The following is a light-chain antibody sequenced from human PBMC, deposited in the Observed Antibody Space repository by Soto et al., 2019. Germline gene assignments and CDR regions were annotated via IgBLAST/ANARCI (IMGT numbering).Light chain of an antibody. CDR1: SDDIGAYDY. Sequence: QYALPHPSSVSASPGQSIAISCTGTSDDIGAYDYVSWYQQHPGKAPKLILYAVSNRPSGVSTRFSGSKSGNTASLTISGVQADDEADYYCSSYRSSDTLEVFGTGTKVTVL. CDR2: AVS. CDR3: SSYRSSDTLEV. J-gene: IGLJ1*01. V-gene: IGLV2-14*01.